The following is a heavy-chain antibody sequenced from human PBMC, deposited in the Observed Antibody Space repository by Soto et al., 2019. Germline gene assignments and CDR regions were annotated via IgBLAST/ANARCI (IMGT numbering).Heavy chain of an antibody. CDR2: FNHSGST. CDR3: GRDKITGVLDY. V-gene: IGHV4-34*01. Sequence: PSETLSLTCAFYGGSFSGYYWTWIRQPPETGQEWIGEFNHSGSTNYNPSLKSRVTISVDTSKNQFSLKLTSVTAADTAVYYCGRDKITGVLDYWGKGTLVTVSS. D-gene: IGHD2-8*02. CDR1: GGSFSGYY. J-gene: IGHJ4*02.